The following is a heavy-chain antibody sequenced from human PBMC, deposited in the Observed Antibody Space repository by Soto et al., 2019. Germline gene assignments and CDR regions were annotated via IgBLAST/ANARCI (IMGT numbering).Heavy chain of an antibody. V-gene: IGHV4-30-4*01. J-gene: IGHJ6*02. CDR1: GGSVNTGDNY. CDR2: IYHTGNT. Sequence: HVQLHQSGPRLVKPSQTLSLECSVIGGSVNTGDNYWRWVRQSPGRGLEWIGYIYHTGNTFYNPALENRVTMSVDASTNQFSLTLTSVTAAYTAVYFCAREPLDGMDVWGQGTNVTVSS. CDR3: AREPLDGMDV.